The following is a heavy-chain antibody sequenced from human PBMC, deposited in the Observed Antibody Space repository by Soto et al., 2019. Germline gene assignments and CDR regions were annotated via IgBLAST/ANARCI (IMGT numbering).Heavy chain of an antibody. V-gene: IGHV1-69*13. CDR3: ASPLKWSGYYIAFDY. CDR2: IIPIFDTI. J-gene: IGHJ4*02. CDR1: GATFSSFS. D-gene: IGHD3-3*01. Sequence: VKVSCKASGATFSSFSFSWVRQAPGQGLEWMGVIIPIFDTIKFAQKFQGRVTFTADESTGTAYMELSSLTSEDTAVYYCASPLKWSGYYIAFDYWGQGTLVTVSS.